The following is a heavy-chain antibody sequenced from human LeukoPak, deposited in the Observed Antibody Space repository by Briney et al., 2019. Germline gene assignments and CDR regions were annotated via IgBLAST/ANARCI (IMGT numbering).Heavy chain of an antibody. CDR2: ISGGGGST. D-gene: IGHD1-26*01. J-gene: IGHJ4*02. V-gene: IGHV3-23*01. Sequence: PGGSLRLSCAASGFTFSSYAMSWVRQAPGKGLEWVSAISGGGGSTYYADSVKGRFTISRDNSKNTLYLQMNSLRAEDTAVYYCAKDLGPYSGSAYFDYWGQGALVTVSS. CDR1: GFTFSSYA. CDR3: AKDLGPYSGSAYFDY.